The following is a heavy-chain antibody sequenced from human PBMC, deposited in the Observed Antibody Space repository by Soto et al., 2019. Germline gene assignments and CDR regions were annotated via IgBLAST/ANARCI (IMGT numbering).Heavy chain of an antibody. CDR2: IYYSGST. D-gene: IGHD2-2*01. CDR3: ARLNIVVVPAAMSGRGFDYYYGMDV. J-gene: IGHJ6*02. Sequence: SETLSLTCTIAGGSISSYYWSWIRQPPGKGLEWIGYIYYSGSTNYNPSLKSRVTISVDTSKNQFSLKLSSVTAADTAVYYCARLNIVVVPAAMSGRGFDYYYGMDVWGQGTTVTVYS. CDR1: GGSISSYY. V-gene: IGHV4-59*01.